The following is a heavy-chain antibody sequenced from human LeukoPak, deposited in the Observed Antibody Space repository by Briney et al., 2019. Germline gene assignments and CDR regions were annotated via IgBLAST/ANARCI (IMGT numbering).Heavy chain of an antibody. CDR2: IIPILGIA. Sequence: ASVKVSCKASGGTFSSYAIRWVRQAAGQGREWVGRIIPILGIANYAQKFQSRVTITANTSTGTAYMELSSLRSEDTAVYYCASLGYEYYFDYWGQGTLVTVSS. V-gene: IGHV1-69*04. J-gene: IGHJ4*02. D-gene: IGHD3-16*01. CDR3: ASLGYEYYFDY. CDR1: GGTFSSYA.